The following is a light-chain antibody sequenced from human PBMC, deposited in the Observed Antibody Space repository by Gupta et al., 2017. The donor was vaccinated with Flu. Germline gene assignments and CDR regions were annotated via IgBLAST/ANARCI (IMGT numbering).Light chain of an antibody. J-gene: IGKJ1*01. CDR2: TTS. V-gene: IGKV3-20*01. Sequence: EIVLTQSPGTLSLSPGERATLSCRASQSVRGGLLAWYQQKPGQAPGLLIYTTSNRATGIPDRFTGSGSGTDFTLTISRLEPEDSAVYYCQQYADSPGTFGQGTKVEI. CDR1: QSVRGGL. CDR3: QQYADSPGT.